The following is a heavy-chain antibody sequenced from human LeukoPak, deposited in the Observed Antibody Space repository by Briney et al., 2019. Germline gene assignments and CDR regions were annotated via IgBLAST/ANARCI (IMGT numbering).Heavy chain of an antibody. D-gene: IGHD6-6*01. J-gene: IGHJ6*03. CDR3: AREMYSSSSVGDYYMDV. CDR2: ISAYNGNT. CDR1: GYTFTIYG. V-gene: IGHV1-18*01. Sequence: ASVKVSCKASGYTFTIYGISWVRQAPGQGLEWMGWISAYNGNTNYAQKLQGRVTITRNTSISTAYMELSSLRSEDTAVYYCAREMYSSSSVGDYYMDVWGKGTTVTVSS.